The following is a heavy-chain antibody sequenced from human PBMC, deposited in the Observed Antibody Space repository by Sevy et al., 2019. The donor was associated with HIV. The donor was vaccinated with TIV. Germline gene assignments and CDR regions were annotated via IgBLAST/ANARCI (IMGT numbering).Heavy chain of an antibody. CDR1: AFTFSSYW. J-gene: IGHJ4*02. Sequence: GGSLRLSCAASAFTFSSYWMSWVRQAPGKGLEWVANIKQDGSEKYYVDSVKGRFTISRDNAKNSLYLQMNSLRAEDTAVYYCARDEGNNGTPLDYWGQGTLVTVSS. V-gene: IGHV3-7*03. D-gene: IGHD1-1*01. CDR2: IKQDGSEK. CDR3: ARDEGNNGTPLDY.